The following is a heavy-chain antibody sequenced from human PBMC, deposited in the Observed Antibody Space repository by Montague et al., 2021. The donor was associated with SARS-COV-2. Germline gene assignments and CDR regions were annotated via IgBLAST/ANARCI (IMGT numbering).Heavy chain of an antibody. D-gene: IGHD6-13*01. V-gene: IGHV4-39*07. CDR1: GGSISSSSYY. J-gene: IGHJ6*02. CDR2: IYYSGST. Sequence: SETLSLTCTVSGGSISSSSYYWGWIRLPPGKGLEWIGSIYYSGSTYYNPSLKSRVTISVDTFKNQFSLKLSSVTAADTAVYYCARVGRQQLVRLSGMDVWGQGTTVTVSS. CDR3: ARVGRQQLVRLSGMDV.